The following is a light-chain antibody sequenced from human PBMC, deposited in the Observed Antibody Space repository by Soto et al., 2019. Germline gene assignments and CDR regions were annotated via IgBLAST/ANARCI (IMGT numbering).Light chain of an antibody. CDR3: QQYDDYPWT. Sequence: DIQMTQSPSTLSASVGDRVTITCRASQSISSWLAWYQQKPGKAPKLLIYKASNLEDGVPSRFSGSGSGTEFTLTTSSLQPDDFATYYCQQYDDYPWTFGQGTKVEIK. V-gene: IGKV1-5*03. CDR2: KAS. CDR1: QSISSW. J-gene: IGKJ1*01.